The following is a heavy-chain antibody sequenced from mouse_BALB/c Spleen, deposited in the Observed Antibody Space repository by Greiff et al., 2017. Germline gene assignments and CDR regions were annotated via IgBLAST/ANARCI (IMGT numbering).Heavy chain of an antibody. CDR1: GFHIKDTY. Sequence: VHVKQSGAELVKPGASVKLSCTASGFHIKDTYMPWVQQRPEQGLEWIGRIDPANGNTKYDPKFQGKATITADTSSNTAYLQLSSLTSEDTAVYYCARQLGLRRGYCDDWGQGTTRTVAS. J-gene: IGHJ2*01. V-gene: IGHV14-3*02. D-gene: IGHD3-1*01. CDR3: ARQLGLRRGYCDD. CDR2: IDPANGNT.